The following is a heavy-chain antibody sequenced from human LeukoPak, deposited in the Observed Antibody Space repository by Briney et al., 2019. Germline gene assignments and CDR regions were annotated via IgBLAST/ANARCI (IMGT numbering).Heavy chain of an antibody. Sequence: GGSLRLSCAASGFTFSSYTMNWVRQAPGKGLEWVSSFSSSSTYIYYADSVKDRFTISRDNAKNSLYLQMCSLRAEDTAVYYCARAPLLWWEGRLEEGSFDYWGRGTLVTVSS. V-gene: IGHV3-21*01. CDR2: FSSSSTYI. D-gene: IGHD2-21*01. J-gene: IGHJ4*02. CDR3: ARAPLLWWEGRLEEGSFDY. CDR1: GFTFSSYT.